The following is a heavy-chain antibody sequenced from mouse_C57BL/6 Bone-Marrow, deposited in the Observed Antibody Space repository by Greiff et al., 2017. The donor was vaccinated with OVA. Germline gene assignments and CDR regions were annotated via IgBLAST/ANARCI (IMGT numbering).Heavy chain of an antibody. D-gene: IGHD3-2*02. CDR2: IRLKSDNYAT. CDR1: GFTFSNYW. J-gene: IGHJ3*01. Sequence: DVMLVESGGGLVQPGGSMKLSCVASGFTFSNYWMNWVRQSPEKGLEWVAQIRLKSDNYATHYAESVKGRFTISRDDSKSSVYLQMNNLRAEDTGIYYCTGELRPLFAYWGQGTLVTVSA. CDR3: TGELRPLFAY. V-gene: IGHV6-3*01.